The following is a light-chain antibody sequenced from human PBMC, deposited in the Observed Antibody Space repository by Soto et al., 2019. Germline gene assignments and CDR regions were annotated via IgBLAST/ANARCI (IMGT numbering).Light chain of an antibody. Sequence: EIVLTQSPATLSLSPGERATLSCRASQSVSSYLAWYQQKPGQVPRPLIYDASNRATGIPARFSGSGSGTDFTLTISSLEPEDFAVYYCQQRSNWPRTFGQGTKVDIK. V-gene: IGKV3-11*01. CDR1: QSVSSY. CDR3: QQRSNWPRT. J-gene: IGKJ1*01. CDR2: DAS.